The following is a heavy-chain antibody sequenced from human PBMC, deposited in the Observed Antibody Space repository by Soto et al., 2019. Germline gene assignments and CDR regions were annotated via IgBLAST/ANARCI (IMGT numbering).Heavy chain of an antibody. Sequence: GGSLRLSRAASGFTFSSYGMHWVRQAPGKGLEWVAVIWYDGSHTYYADSVKGRFTISRDNSRNTLYLQMNSLRAEDTAVYYCARDRSSYFDYWGQGALVTVSS. CDR1: GFTFSSYG. CDR2: IWYDGSHT. V-gene: IGHV3-33*01. CDR3: ARDRSSYFDY. J-gene: IGHJ4*02.